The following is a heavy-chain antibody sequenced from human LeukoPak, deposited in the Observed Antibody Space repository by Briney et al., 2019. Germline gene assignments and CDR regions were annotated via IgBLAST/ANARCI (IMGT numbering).Heavy chain of an antibody. Sequence: ASVKVSCKASGYTLSDFYMHWVRQAPGQGLEWMGWINPKADRDDTKYAGKFQARVTMSRDTSLNTAYMELSRLTSDDTAVYFCARGGYSSSLYDYWGQGTLVTVSS. D-gene: IGHD6-13*01. CDR2: INPKADRDDT. J-gene: IGHJ4*02. CDR3: ARGGYSSSLYDY. V-gene: IGHV1-2*02. CDR1: GYTLSDFY.